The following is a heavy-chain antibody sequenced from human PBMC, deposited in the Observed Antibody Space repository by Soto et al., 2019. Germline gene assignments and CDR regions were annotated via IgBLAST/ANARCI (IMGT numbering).Heavy chain of an antibody. CDR3: AKDTYSSSLASD. D-gene: IGHD6-6*01. V-gene: IGHV3-30*18. Sequence: PGGSLRLSCAASGFTFSSYGMHWVRQAPGKGLEWVAVISYDGSNKYYADPVKGRFTISRDNSKNTLYLQMNSLRAEDTAVYYCAKDTYSSSLASDWGQGTLVTVSS. J-gene: IGHJ4*02. CDR1: GFTFSSYG. CDR2: ISYDGSNK.